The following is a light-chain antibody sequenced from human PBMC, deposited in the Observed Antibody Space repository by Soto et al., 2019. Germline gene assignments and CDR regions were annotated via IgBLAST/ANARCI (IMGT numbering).Light chain of an antibody. CDR3: SSYTSSSTLLYV. J-gene: IGLJ1*01. Sequence: QSVLTQPASVSGSLGQSITISCTGTSSDVGGYNYVSWYQQHPGKAPKRMIYDVSNRPSGVSNRFSGSKSGNTASLTISGLQAEDEADYYCSSYTSSSTLLYVFGTGTKLTVL. V-gene: IGLV2-14*01. CDR1: SSDVGGYNY. CDR2: DVS.